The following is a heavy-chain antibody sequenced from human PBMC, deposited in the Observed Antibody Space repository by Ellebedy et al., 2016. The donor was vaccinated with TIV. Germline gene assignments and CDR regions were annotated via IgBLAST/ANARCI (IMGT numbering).Heavy chain of an antibody. D-gene: IGHD3-10*01. CDR2: ISGSGDTT. CDR3: ARLRYFGSGSYSDY. J-gene: IGHJ4*02. CDR1: GFTFSSYA. V-gene: IGHV3-23*01. Sequence: GESLKISCAASGFTFSSYAMNWVRQAPGKGLEWVSAISGSGDTTYYADSVKGRFTISRDNSQDTVHLQMNSLRAGDTDIYSCARLRYFGSGSYSDYWGQGTLVTVSS.